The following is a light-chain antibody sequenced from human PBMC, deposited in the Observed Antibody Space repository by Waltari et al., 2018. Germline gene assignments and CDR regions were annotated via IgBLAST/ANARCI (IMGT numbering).Light chain of an antibody. J-gene: IGLJ2*01. Sequence: QAARTQPPPESGSPGQSVPTPCPGPRSAIGGYNYVPWYQQHPGKAPKLIIYEVTERPSGVPDRFSGSKSGNTASLTVSGLRTEDEADYYCTSYSGSDTVVFGGGTKLTVL. CDR2: EVT. V-gene: IGLV2-8*01. CDR1: RSAIGGYNY. CDR3: TSYSGSDTVV.